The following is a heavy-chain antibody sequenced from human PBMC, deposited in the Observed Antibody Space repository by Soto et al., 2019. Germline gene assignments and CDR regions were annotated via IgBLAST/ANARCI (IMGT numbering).Heavy chain of an antibody. CDR3: AREYYDYVWGSYRPLEIWFDP. CDR1: GGSISSGGYY. D-gene: IGHD3-16*02. V-gene: IGHV4-31*03. Sequence: SETLSLTCTVSGGSISSGGYYWSWIRQHPGKGLEWIGYIYYSGSTYYNPSLKSRVTISVDTSKNQFSLKLSSVTAADTAVYYCAREYYDYVWGSYRPLEIWFDPWGQGTLVTVSS. CDR2: IYYSGST. J-gene: IGHJ5*02.